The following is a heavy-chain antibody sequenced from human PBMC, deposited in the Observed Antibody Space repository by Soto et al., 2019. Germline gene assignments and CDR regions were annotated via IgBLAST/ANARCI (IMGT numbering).Heavy chain of an antibody. D-gene: IGHD2-2*01. CDR1: GFTFSSYW. CDR2: IKQDGSEK. CDR3: ASPSLGYCSSTSCYYFDY. J-gene: IGHJ4*02. Sequence: GGSLRLSCAASGFTFSSYWMSWVRQAPGKGLEWVANIKQDGSEKYYVDSVKGRFTISRDNAKNSLYLQMNSLRAEDTAVYYCASPSLGYCSSTSCYYFDYWGQGTLVTVSS. V-gene: IGHV3-7*01.